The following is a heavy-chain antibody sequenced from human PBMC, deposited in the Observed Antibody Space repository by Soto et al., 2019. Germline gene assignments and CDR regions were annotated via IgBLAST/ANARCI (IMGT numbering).Heavy chain of an antibody. D-gene: IGHD6-19*01. CDR3: PRGYSSGWSRGGYFDC. CDR2: IASGRSTI. J-gene: IGHJ4*02. Sequence: EVQLVESGGGLVQPGGSLRLSCATSGFTFSSYHMNWVRQAPGKGLEWVSSIASGRSTIYYADSLKGRFTISRDNAKNSLYLHMNSLRAEDTAVFYCPRGYSSGWSRGGYFDCWGQGTLVTVSS. V-gene: IGHV3-48*03. CDR1: GFTFSSYH.